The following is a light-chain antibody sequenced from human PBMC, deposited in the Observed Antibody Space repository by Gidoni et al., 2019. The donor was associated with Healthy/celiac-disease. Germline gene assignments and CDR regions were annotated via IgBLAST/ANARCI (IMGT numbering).Light chain of an antibody. V-gene: IGKV1-33*01. CDR3: QQYDNLPPFT. J-gene: IGKJ3*01. Sequence: DIQMTQSPSSLSASVGDRVTITCQASQDISNYLNWYQQKPGKAPKLLIYDASNLEPGFPSRFSGSGSGTDFTFTIISLQPEDIATYYCQQYDNLPPFTFGPGTKVDIK. CDR2: DAS. CDR1: QDISNY.